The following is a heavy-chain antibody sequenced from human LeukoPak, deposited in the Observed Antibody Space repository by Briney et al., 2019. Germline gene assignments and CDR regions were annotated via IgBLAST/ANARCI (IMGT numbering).Heavy chain of an antibody. CDR1: GYFISSGYY. D-gene: IGHD6-19*01. Sequence: SETLSLTCSVSGYFISSGYYWGWIRQPPGKGLEWIGSIYHSGSTYYNPSLKSRVTISVDTSKNQFSLKLSSVTAADTAVYYCARGFQWLGDFDYWGQGTLVTVSS. J-gene: IGHJ4*02. CDR2: IYHSGST. V-gene: IGHV4-38-2*02. CDR3: ARGFQWLGDFDY.